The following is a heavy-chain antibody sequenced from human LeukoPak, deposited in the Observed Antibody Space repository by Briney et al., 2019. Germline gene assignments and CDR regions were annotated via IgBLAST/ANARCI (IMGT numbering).Heavy chain of an antibody. V-gene: IGHV3-30*03. J-gene: IGHJ4*02. CDR3: AREARGGHFDY. CDR1: GFTFSSSG. CDR2: ISYDGSAK. D-gene: IGHD3-10*01. Sequence: GGSLRLSCTASGFTFSSSGMHWVRQAPGKGLEWVAVISYDGSAKYYADSVKGRFTISRDNSKNTLYLQMNSLRAEDTAVYYCAREARGGHFDYWGQGTLVTVSS.